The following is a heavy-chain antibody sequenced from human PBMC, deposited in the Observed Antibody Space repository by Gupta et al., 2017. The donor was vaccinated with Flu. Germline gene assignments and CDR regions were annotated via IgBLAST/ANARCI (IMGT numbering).Heavy chain of an antibody. Sequence: SWVREAPVRGLDWVAGISGDGETTHYNQSVWGRYTISRDNSRNTLYLQMDSLRAADTAVYHWAEGAEGVTMIRVSCFDPWGQVTLVNVSS. D-gene: IGHD3-22*01. J-gene: IGHJ5*02. CDR2: ISGDGETT. V-gene: IGHV3-23*01. CDR3: AEGAEGVTMIRVSCFDP.